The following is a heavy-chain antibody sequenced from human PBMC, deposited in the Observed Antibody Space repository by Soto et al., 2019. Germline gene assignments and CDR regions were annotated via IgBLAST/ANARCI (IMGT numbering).Heavy chain of an antibody. CDR3: ARDPITIFGVVRVFYGMDV. J-gene: IGHJ6*02. D-gene: IGHD3-3*01. V-gene: IGHV4-30-4*01. Sequence: QVQLQESGPGLVKPSQTLSLPCTVSGCSISSGDYYWSWIRQPPGKGLVWIGYTSYSGSTYYNPSLKSRVTITVDTSTNPFSLKLGSVTAADTAVYYCARDPITIFGVVRVFYGMDVWGQGTTVTVSS. CDR1: GCSISSGDYY. CDR2: TSYSGST.